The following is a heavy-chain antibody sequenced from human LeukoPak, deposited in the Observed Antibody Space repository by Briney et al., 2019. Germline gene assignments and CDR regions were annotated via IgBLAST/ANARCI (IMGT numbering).Heavy chain of an antibody. V-gene: IGHV4-34*01. CDR3: ARAGNCSGGSCYSGIYDY. D-gene: IGHD2-15*01. J-gene: IGHJ4*02. CDR1: GGSFSGYY. CDR2: INHSGST. Sequence: SETLSLTCAVYGGSFSGYYWSWIRQPPGKGLEWIGEINHSGSTNYNPSLKSRVTISVDTSKNQFSLKLSSVTAADTAVYYCARAGNCSGGSCYSGIYDYWGQGTLVTVSS.